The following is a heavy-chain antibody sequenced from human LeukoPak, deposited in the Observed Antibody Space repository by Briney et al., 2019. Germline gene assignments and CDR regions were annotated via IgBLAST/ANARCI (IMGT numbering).Heavy chain of an antibody. CDR1: GFTFSSYW. D-gene: IGHD3-10*01. V-gene: IGHV3-7*01. Sequence: PGGSLRLSCAASGFTFSSYWMSWVRQAPGKGLGWVANIKQDGSEKYYVDSVKGRFTISRDNAKNSLYLQMNSLRAEDTAVYYCARDSYMVQKDYWGQGTLVTVSS. J-gene: IGHJ4*02. CDR2: IKQDGSEK. CDR3: ARDSYMVQKDY.